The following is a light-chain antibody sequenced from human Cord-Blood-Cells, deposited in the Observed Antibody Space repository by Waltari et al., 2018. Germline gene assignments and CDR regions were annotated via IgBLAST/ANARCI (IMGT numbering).Light chain of an antibody. Sequence: QSALTQPASVSGSPGQSIIISCTGTSSGVGSYNLVSWYQQHPGKAPKLMIYEGSKRPSGVSNRFSGSKSGNTASLTISGLQAEDEADYYCCSYAGSSTFVVFGGGTKLTVL. V-gene: IGLV2-23*01. J-gene: IGLJ2*01. CDR2: EGS. CDR3: CSYAGSSTFVV. CDR1: SSGVGSYNL.